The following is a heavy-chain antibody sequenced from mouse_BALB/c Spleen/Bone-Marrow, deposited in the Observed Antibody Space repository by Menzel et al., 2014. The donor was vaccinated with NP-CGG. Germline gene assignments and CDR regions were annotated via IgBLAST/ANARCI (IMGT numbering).Heavy chain of an antibody. CDR3: ARGGTTATWYFDV. D-gene: IGHD1-2*01. J-gene: IGHJ1*01. CDR1: GFNIKDTY. Sequence: VQPQQPGAELVKPGASVKLSCTASGFNIKDTYMHWVKQRPEQGLEWIGRIDPANGNTKYDPKFQGKATITADTSSNTAYLQLSSLTSEDTAVYYCARGGTTATWYFDVWGAGTTVTVSS. V-gene: IGHV14-3*02. CDR2: IDPANGNT.